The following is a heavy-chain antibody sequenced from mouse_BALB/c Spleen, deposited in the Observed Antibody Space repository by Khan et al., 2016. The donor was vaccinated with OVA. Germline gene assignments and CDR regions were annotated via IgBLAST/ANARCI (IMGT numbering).Heavy chain of an antibody. CDR3: ARPASFSATLDH. V-gene: IGHV9-3-1*01. CDR1: GYTFTNYG. Sequence: QIQLVQSGPELKKPGETVKISCKASGYTFTNYGMNWVKQTPGKALKWMGWINTYTGEPTYAEDFKGRFAFSLDTSSSTAYLQINNLKTEDSAAYYCARPASFSATLDHWGQGTSVTVSA. J-gene: IGHJ4*01. CDR2: INTYTGEP. D-gene: IGHD3-1*01.